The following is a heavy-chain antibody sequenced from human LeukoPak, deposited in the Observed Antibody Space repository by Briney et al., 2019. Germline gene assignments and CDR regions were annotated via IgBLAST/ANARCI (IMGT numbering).Heavy chain of an antibody. Sequence: PSQTLSFTCTVSTSSIISVSYYWSSIRQPPGKILECIGRIYPSGSTNYNPSLKSRVTISVDTSKNQFSLKLNSVTAADTAVYYCARSTGSSGWRYFDYWGQGTLVTVSS. CDR1: TSSIISVSYY. D-gene: IGHD6-19*01. V-gene: IGHV4-61*02. J-gene: IGHJ4*02. CDR3: ARSTGSSGWRYFDY. CDR2: IYPSGST.